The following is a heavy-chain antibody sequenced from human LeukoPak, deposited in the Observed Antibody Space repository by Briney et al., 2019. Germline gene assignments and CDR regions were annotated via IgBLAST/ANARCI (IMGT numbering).Heavy chain of an antibody. CDR2: INTDRSTT. CDR3: ARGARERGFDY. V-gene: IGHV3-74*01. Sequence: GGSLRLSCAASGFTFSSYWMHWVRLTPGKGLVWVSRINTDRSTTNYADSVKGRFTISRDNARNTLYLQMNSLRAEDTAVYYCARGARERGFDYWGQGTLVTVSS. CDR1: GFTFSSYW. J-gene: IGHJ4*02. D-gene: IGHD1-26*01.